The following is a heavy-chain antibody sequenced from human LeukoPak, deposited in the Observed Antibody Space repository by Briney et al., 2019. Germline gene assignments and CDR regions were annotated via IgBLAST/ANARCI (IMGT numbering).Heavy chain of an antibody. V-gene: IGHV3-64D*06. CDR3: VKATYYYGSGSYEIYYYGMDV. J-gene: IGHJ6*02. Sequence: GGSLRLSFSASGFTFSSYAMHWVRQAPGKGLEYVSAISSNGGSTYYADSVKGRFTISRDNSKNTLYLQMSSLRAEDTAVYYCVKATYYYGSGSYEIYYYGMDVWGQGTTVTVSS. CDR2: ISSNGGST. CDR1: GFTFSSYA. D-gene: IGHD3-10*01.